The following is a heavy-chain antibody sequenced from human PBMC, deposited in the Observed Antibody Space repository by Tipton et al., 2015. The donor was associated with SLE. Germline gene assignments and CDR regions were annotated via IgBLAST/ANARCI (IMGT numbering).Heavy chain of an antibody. Sequence: TLSLTCDVSGFSISSGYYWGWIRQPPGKGLEWIGSIYQSGNSYYNPSLKSRVSVSIDAFQNQLFLRLNSVTAADTAVYYCARATRIIAVAGTSPHYFDYWGQGTLVTVSS. J-gene: IGHJ4*02. CDR2: IYQSGNS. V-gene: IGHV4-38-2*01. CDR3: ARATRIIAVAGTSPHYFDY. D-gene: IGHD6-19*01. CDR1: GFSISSGYY.